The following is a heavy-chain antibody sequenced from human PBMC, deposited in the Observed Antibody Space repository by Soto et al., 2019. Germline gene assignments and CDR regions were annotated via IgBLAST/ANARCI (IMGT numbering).Heavy chain of an antibody. Sequence: PGGSLRLSCAASGLTFSSYAMIWVRQAPGKGREWVSAISGSGGSTYYADSVKGRFTISRDNSKNTLYLQMNSLRAEDTAVYYCAKGYRIAARAGPFYYGMDVWGQGTTVTVPS. CDR3: AKGYRIAARAGPFYYGMDV. J-gene: IGHJ6*02. CDR2: ISGSGGST. V-gene: IGHV3-23*01. D-gene: IGHD6-6*01. CDR1: GLTFSSYA.